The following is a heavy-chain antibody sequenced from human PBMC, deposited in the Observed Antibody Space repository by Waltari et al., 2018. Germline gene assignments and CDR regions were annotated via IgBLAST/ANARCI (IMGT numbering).Heavy chain of an antibody. V-gene: IGHV4-30-2*01. CDR1: GGSIRRGGYS. CDR3: ARLHDAFDI. J-gene: IGHJ3*02. CDR2: IYHSGST. Sequence: QLQLQESGSGLVKPSQTLSITCAVSGGSIRRGGYSWSWIRQPPGKGLEWIGYIYHSGSTYYNPSLKSRVTISVDRSKNQFSLKLSSVTAADTAVYYCARLHDAFDIWGQGTMVTVSS. D-gene: IGHD4-4*01.